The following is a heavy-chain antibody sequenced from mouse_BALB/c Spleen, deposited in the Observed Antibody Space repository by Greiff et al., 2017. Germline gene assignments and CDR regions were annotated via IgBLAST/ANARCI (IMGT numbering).Heavy chain of an antibody. V-gene: IGHV1-54*01. J-gene: IGHJ3*01. D-gene: IGHD4-1*01. CDR3: ARSGTGAWFAY. CDR2: INPGSGGT. CDR1: GYAFTNYL. Sequence: VKLQESGAELVRPGTSVKVSCKASGYAFTNYLIEWVKQRPGQGLEWIGVINPGSGGTNYNEKFKGKATLTADKSSSTAYMQLSSLTSDDSAVYFCARSGTGAWFAYWGQGTLVTVSA.